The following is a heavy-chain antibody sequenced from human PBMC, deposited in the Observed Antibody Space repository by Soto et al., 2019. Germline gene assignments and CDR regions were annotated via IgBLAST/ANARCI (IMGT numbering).Heavy chain of an antibody. V-gene: IGHV3-23*01. CDR2: IGDSGGST. Sequence: PGGSLRLSCAASGFAFKYYAMNWVRQTPGKGLEWVSAIGDSGGSTYYLDSVKGRFTISRDNSKNTLDLQMNSLRAEDTAVYYCAKDFSRGHTYGIGYYYYYGMDVWGQGTTVTVSS. J-gene: IGHJ6*02. CDR3: AKDFSRGHTYGIGYYYYYGMDV. CDR1: GFAFKYYA. D-gene: IGHD5-18*01.